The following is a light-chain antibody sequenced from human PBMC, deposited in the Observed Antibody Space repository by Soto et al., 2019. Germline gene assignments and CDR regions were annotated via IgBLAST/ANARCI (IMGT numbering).Light chain of an antibody. CDR2: GAS. CDR3: QQYNNWPPIT. CDR1: ESVRSY. Sequence: EVVMTQSPATLSVSPGERATLSCRASESVRSYLAWYQQKPGQAPRLLIYGASTRATGIPARFSGSGSGTEFTLTISSLQSEDFAIDYCQQYNNWPPITFGQETRLEIK. V-gene: IGKV3-15*01. J-gene: IGKJ5*01.